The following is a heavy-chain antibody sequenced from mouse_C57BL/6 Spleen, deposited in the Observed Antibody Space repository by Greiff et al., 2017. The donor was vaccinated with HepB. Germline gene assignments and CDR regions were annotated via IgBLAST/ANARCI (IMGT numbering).Heavy chain of an antibody. Sequence: QVHVKQSGAELARPGASVKLSCKASGYTFTSYGISWVKQRTGQGLEWIGEIYPRSGNTYYNEKFKGKATLTADKSSSTAYMELRSLTSEDSAVYFCARDYSNFHFDYWGQGTTLTVSS. D-gene: IGHD2-5*01. CDR2: IYPRSGNT. V-gene: IGHV1-81*01. CDR3: ARDYSNFHFDY. CDR1: GYTFTSYG. J-gene: IGHJ2*01.